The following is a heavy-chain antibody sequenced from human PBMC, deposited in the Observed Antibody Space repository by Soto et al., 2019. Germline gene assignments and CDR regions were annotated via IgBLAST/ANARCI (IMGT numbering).Heavy chain of an antibody. CDR2: INHSGST. Sequence: SETLSLTCAVYGGSLSGYYWSWIRQPPGKGLEWIGEINHSGSTNYNPSLKSRVTISIDTSKNQFSLKLSSVTAADTAVYYCARERRKYYYGSGSYYQTQYYYYGIDVWGQRTKVTVSS. V-gene: IGHV4-34*01. CDR1: GGSLSGYY. D-gene: IGHD3-10*01. CDR3: ARERRKYYYGSGSYYQTQYYYYGIDV. J-gene: IGHJ6*02.